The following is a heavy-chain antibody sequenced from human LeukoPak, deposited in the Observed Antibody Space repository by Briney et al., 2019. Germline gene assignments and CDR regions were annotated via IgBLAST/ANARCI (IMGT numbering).Heavy chain of an antibody. J-gene: IGHJ4*02. CDR3: AKGNWRYFDY. D-gene: IGHD1-1*01. Sequence: PGRPLRLSCAASGFTFSSYAMHWVRQAPGKGLEWVAVISYDGSNKYYADSVKGRFTISRDNSKNTLYLQMNSLRAEDTAVYYCAKGNWRYFDYWGQGTLVTVSS. CDR1: GFTFSSYA. CDR2: ISYDGSNK. V-gene: IGHV3-30-3*01.